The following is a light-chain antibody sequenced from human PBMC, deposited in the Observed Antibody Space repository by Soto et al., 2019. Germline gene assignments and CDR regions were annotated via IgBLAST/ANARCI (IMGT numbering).Light chain of an antibody. V-gene: IGKV1-8*01. J-gene: IGKJ1*01. Sequence: AIRMTPSPSSLSASTGDRVTITCRASQGISSYLAWYQQKPGKAPKLLIYAASTLQSGVPSRFSGSGSGTEFTLTISSLQPEDVATYYCLQLNTYPWTFGQGTKVDIK. CDR1: QGISSY. CDR3: LQLNTYPWT. CDR2: AAS.